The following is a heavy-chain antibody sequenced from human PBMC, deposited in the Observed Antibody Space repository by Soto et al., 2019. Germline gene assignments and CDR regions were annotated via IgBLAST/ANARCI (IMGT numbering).Heavy chain of an antibody. CDR3: ARRSGPRAQEGKYYFMDV. CDR1: GGSFTGYF. D-gene: IGHD3-10*01. Sequence: QVQLQQWGAGLVKPSETLSLTCAVYGGSFTGYFWRWIRQTPGKGLEWIGEINYSGSTKYNPSFKCRVTLSVDKSKNQFSLSLKYVTAADTAVYYCARRSGPRAQEGKYYFMDVWGKGTTVSVSS. CDR2: INYSGST. J-gene: IGHJ6*03. V-gene: IGHV4-34*01.